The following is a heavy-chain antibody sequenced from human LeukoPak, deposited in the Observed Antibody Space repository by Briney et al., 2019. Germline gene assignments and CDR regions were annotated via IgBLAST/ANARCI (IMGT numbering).Heavy chain of an antibody. D-gene: IGHD3-22*01. CDR1: GGSISSSSYY. CDR2: ISDSGRT. Sequence: SETLSLTCTVSGGSISSSSYYWGGVRQAPGKGLEWIGSISDSGRTFYNPSLKSRVAISVDTSKTHFSLKLTSVTAADTAQYYCARDRKYYYDSSGHLYYYYGMDVWGQGTTVTVSS. J-gene: IGHJ6*02. V-gene: IGHV4-39*07. CDR3: ARDRKYYYDSSGHLYYYYGMDV.